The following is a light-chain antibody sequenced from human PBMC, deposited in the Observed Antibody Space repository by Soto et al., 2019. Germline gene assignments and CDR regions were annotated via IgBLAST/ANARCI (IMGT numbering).Light chain of an antibody. CDR2: AAS. V-gene: IGKV1-17*01. CDR1: QALRND. J-gene: IGKJ1*01. CDR3: RQHNKNPGR. Sequence: DIQMPQSPSSMSASIEDIATITCRASQALRNDLDRYHHKPGKAPNRLIYAASSLDSEVPLRFTGSGSGTEFSLTFSRLQPEDYATYYCRQHNKNPGRLGQGTKVQIK.